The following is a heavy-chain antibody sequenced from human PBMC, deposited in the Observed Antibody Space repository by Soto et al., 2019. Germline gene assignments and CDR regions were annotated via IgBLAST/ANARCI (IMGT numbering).Heavy chain of an antibody. Sequence: SETLSLTCSVSAGSISSYYWSWIWQPPGKGQERIGHTYYSENTYYNLSLKSRVTISVDTSKNQFSLKLSSVTAADTALYYCSRAQSGFFGSGSYYNGLFDIWGQGILVTVSS. CDR3: SRAQSGFFGSGSYYNGLFDI. CDR2: TYYSENT. D-gene: IGHD3-10*01. J-gene: IGHJ4*02. V-gene: IGHV4-59*04. CDR1: AGSISSYY.